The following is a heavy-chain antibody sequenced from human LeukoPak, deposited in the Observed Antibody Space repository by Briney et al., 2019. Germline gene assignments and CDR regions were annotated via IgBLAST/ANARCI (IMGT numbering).Heavy chain of an antibody. Sequence: GGSLRLSCAASGFTFSNYAMSWVRQAPGKGLEWVSAISGSDGSTNYADSVKGRFTISRDNSKNTLYLQMNSLRAEDTAVYYCTRDLGGYGDYGTNFDYWGQGTLVTVSS. D-gene: IGHD4-17*01. J-gene: IGHJ4*02. CDR2: ISGSDGST. CDR1: GFTFSNYA. CDR3: TRDLGGYGDYGTNFDY. V-gene: IGHV3-23*01.